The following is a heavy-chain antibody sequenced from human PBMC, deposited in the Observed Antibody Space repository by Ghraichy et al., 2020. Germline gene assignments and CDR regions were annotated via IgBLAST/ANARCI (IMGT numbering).Heavy chain of an antibody. CDR2: SSYDGSHQ. CDR1: GFAFVSYG. J-gene: IGHJ4*02. Sequence: LYLTCAASGFAFVSYGIHWVRQAPGKGLEWVAISSYDGSHQYYADSVKGRFSISRDNSKNTLYLQMNSLRAEDTAVYYCARDQRHSTVTTSPLYWGQGTLVTVSS. CDR3: ARDQRHSTVTTSPLY. D-gene: IGHD4-17*01. V-gene: IGHV3-33*05.